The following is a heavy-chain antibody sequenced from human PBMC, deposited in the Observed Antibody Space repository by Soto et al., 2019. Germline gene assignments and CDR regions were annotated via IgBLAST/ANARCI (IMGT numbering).Heavy chain of an antibody. CDR3: AKGGMVRGVIRFIDY. J-gene: IGHJ4*02. CDR1: GFTFSSYA. V-gene: IGHV3-23*01. D-gene: IGHD3-10*01. CDR2: ISGSGGRT. Sequence: EVQLLESGGGLVQPGGSLRLSCAASGFTFSSYAMSWVRQAPGKGREWVSAISGSGGRTYYADSVKGRFTISRDNSKNTLYLQMNSLRAEDTAVYYCAKGGMVRGVIRFIDYWGQGTLVTVSS.